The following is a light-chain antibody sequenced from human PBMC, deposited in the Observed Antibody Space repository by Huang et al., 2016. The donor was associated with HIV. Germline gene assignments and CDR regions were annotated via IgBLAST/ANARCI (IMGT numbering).Light chain of an antibody. CDR1: QTVSSN. CDR3: QQYNNWPPYT. J-gene: IGKJ2*01. Sequence: EIVMTQSPATLSVSPGERATLSCRASQTVSSNLAWYQQKPGQAPRLLIYGASTRATGIPARFSASESETDFTLTISNLQSEDFAVYYCQQYNNWPPYTFGQGTKLEIK. V-gene: IGKV3-15*01. CDR2: GAS.